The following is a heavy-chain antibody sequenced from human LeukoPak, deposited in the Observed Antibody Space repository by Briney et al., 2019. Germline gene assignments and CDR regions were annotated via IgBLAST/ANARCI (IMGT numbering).Heavy chain of an antibody. D-gene: IGHD2-15*01. CDR1: GYTFTGYY. J-gene: IGHJ4*02. V-gene: IGHV1-2*02. CDR3: ARDGARYCSGGSCYYDY. Sequence: ASVKVSCKASGYTFTGYYMHWVRQAPGQGLEWMGWINPNSGGTNYAQKFQGRVTMTRDTSISTAYMELSRLRSDDTAVYYCARDGARYCSGGSCYYDYWGQGTLVTVSS. CDR2: INPNSGGT.